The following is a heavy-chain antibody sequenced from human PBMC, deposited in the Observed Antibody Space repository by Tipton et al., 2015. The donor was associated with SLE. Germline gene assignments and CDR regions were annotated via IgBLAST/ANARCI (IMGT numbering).Heavy chain of an antibody. CDR3: ARRLTRYSGYDYFDY. CDR1: GGSISSYY. V-gene: IGHV4-59*08. Sequence: TLSLTCTVSGGSISSYYWSWIRQPPGKGLEWIGYIYYSGSTNYSGSTNYNPSLKSRVTISVDTSKNQFSLKLSSVTAADTAVHYCARRLTRYSGYDYFDYWGQGTLVTVSS. CDR2: IYYSGSTNYSGST. D-gene: IGHD5-12*01. J-gene: IGHJ4*02.